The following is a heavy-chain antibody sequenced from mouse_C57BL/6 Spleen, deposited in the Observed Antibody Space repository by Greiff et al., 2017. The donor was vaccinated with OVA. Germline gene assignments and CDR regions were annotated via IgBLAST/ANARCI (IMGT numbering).Heavy chain of an antibody. V-gene: IGHV1-72*01. D-gene: IGHD3-2*02. CDR2: IDPNSGGT. Sequence: VQLQQPGAELVKPGASVKLSCKASGYTFTSYWMHWVKQRPGRGLEWIGRIDPNSGGTKYNEKFKSKATLTVDKPSSTAYMQLSILTSEEAEVYYCARVGYGYFDYCGQGTTLTVSS. CDR1: GYTFTSYW. J-gene: IGHJ2*01. CDR3: ARVGYGYFDY.